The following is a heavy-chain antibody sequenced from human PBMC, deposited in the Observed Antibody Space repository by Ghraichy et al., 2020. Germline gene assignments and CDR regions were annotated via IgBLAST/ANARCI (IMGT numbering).Heavy chain of an antibody. J-gene: IGHJ3*02. CDR3: ARGRLVIVVVIAAFDI. CDR2: INNSGST. D-gene: IGHD3-22*01. V-gene: IGHV4-34*01. Sequence: SETLSLTCAVYGGSFRGYYWSWIRQPPGKGLEWIGEINNSGSTNYNPSLKSRVTISVDTSKNQFSLKLSSVTAADTAVYYCARGRLVIVVVIAAFDIWGQGTMVTVSS. CDR1: GGSFRGYY.